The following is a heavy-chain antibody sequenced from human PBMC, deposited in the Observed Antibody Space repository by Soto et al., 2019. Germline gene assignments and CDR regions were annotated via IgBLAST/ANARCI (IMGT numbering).Heavy chain of an antibody. J-gene: IGHJ6*02. V-gene: IGHV3-72*01. CDR2: SRNKANSYST. CDR3: TRISQISCWRLDV. CDR1: GFTFSDHY. D-gene: IGHD6-19*01. Sequence: PGGSLRLSCAVSGFTFSDHYMDWVRQAPGRGLEWVARSRNKANSYSTEYAASVKGRFTISRDDSENSLYLQMNSLKTEDTAVYYCTRISQISCWRLDVWGQGTTVTVSS.